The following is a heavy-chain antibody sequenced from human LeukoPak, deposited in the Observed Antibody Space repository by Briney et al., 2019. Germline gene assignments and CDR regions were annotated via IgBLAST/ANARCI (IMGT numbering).Heavy chain of an antibody. D-gene: IGHD3-3*01. CDR2: ISGSGGST. CDR3: VKGGQNYDFWRFDY. V-gene: IGHV3-23*01. J-gene: IGHJ4*02. CDR1: GFRFSMYA. Sequence: PGGSLRLSCGASGFRFSMYAMRWVRQAPGKGLEWVSSISGSGGSTYYTDSVKGRFAISRDNYKSTLYLQMNSLGTDDTALYYCVKGGQNYDFWRFDYWGQGTLVTASS.